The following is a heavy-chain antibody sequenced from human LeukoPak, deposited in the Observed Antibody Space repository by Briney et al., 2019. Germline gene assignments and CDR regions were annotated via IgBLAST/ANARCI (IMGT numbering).Heavy chain of an antibody. V-gene: IGHV3-21*01. Sequence: GGSLRLSCAASKFTFSSYNMNWVRQAPGKGLEWVSTISSGSSYIYYADSVKGRFTISRDNTKNSLYLQMNSLRAEDTAVYYCAGGSGAVASRLYAFDIRGQGTMVTVSS. CDR3: AGGSGAVASRLYAFDI. CDR1: KFTFSSYN. J-gene: IGHJ3*02. D-gene: IGHD3-10*01. CDR2: ISSGSSYI.